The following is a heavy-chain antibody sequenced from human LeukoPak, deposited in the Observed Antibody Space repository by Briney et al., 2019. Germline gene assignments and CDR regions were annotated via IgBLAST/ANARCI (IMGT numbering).Heavy chain of an antibody. CDR1: GYTFTSYG. CDR2: ISAYNGNT. V-gene: IGHV1-18*01. CDR3: ARDTVGSTYYYDSSGYLRYFDL. J-gene: IGHJ2*01. D-gene: IGHD3-22*01. Sequence: VASVKVSCKASGYTFTSYGISWVRQAPGQGLEWMGWISAYNGNTNYAQKLQGRVTMTTDTSTSTAYMELRSLRSDDTAVYYCARDTVGSTYYYDSSGYLRYFDLWGRGTLVTVSS.